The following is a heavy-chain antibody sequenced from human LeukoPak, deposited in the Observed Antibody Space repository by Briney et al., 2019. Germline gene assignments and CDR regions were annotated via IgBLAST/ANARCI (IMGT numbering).Heavy chain of an antibody. CDR3: AKDESSGWYHDAFDI. V-gene: IGHV3-23*01. Sequence: GGSLRLSCAASGFTFSSYAMSWVRQAPGQGLEWVSAISGSGGSTSYADSVKGRFTIARDNSKNTLYLQMNSLRAEDTAVYYCAKDESSGWYHDAFDIWGQGTMVTVSS. J-gene: IGHJ3*02. CDR1: GFTFSSYA. CDR2: ISGSGGST. D-gene: IGHD6-19*01.